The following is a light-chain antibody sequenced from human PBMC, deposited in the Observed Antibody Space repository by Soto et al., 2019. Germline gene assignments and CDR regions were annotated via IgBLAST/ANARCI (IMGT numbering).Light chain of an antibody. CDR2: GAS. CDR1: QGIGST. Sequence: EIIMTQSPATLSVSPGEGATLSCRASQGIGSTLAWYQHKPGQTPRLLIYGASRRATGIPDRFSAIESGTDFTVTISPLEPEDFAVYFCQQYDTTPWTFGQGTKVDIK. J-gene: IGKJ1*01. CDR3: QQYDTTPWT. V-gene: IGKV3D-15*01.